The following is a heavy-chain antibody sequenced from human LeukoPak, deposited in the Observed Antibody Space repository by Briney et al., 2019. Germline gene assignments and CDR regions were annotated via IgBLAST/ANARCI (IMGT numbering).Heavy chain of an antibody. D-gene: IGHD3-16*01. CDR2: ISRSGDSL. Sequence: GGSLRLSCAASGFPFRDYYMTWIRKAPGKGLEWISYISRSGDSLYYADSVEGRFTISRDNAKNSLFLQMNSLRVDDTAVYYCAREVVIFPDYYYYGMDVWGQGTTVTVSS. CDR1: GFPFRDYY. J-gene: IGHJ6*02. CDR3: AREVVIFPDYYYYGMDV. V-gene: IGHV3-11*01.